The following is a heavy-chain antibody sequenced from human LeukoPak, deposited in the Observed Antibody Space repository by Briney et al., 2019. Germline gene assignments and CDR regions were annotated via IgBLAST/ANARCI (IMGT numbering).Heavy chain of an antibody. Sequence: GGSLRLSCAASGFTFDDYIMHWVRQAPGKGLEWVSLISWDGDTTYYADSVKGRFTISRDNSKNSLYLLMNSLTTEDTALYYCAKGQWLDDAFDIWGQGTMVTVSS. V-gene: IGHV3-43*01. CDR2: ISWDGDTT. CDR3: AKGQWLDDAFDI. CDR1: GFTFDDYI. J-gene: IGHJ3*02. D-gene: IGHD6-19*01.